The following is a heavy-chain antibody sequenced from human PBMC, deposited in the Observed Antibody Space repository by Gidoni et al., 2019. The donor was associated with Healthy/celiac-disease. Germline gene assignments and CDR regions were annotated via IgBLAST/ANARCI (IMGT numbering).Heavy chain of an antibody. Sequence: QVQLQQWGAGLLKPSETLSLPCAVYGGSFSGYYWSWIRQPPGKGLEWIGEINHSGSPNYNPSLTSRVTISVDTSKNQFSLKLSSVTAADTAVYYCALMDVWGQGTTVTVSS. J-gene: IGHJ6*02. CDR3: ALMDV. CDR2: INHSGSP. V-gene: IGHV4-34*01. CDR1: GGSFSGYY.